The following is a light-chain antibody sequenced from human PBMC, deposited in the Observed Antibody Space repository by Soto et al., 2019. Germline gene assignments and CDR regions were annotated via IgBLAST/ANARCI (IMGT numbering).Light chain of an antibody. Sequence: QSALTQPASVSGSPGQSITIPCTGTSSDVGGYNYVSWFQQHPGKAPKLIIYEVSTRPSGVSNRFSGSKSGNTASLTISGLQAEDEADYYCSPYTRNSTLVFGGGTKLTVL. CDR3: SPYTRNSTLV. V-gene: IGLV2-14*01. CDR2: EVS. J-gene: IGLJ2*01. CDR1: SSDVGGYNY.